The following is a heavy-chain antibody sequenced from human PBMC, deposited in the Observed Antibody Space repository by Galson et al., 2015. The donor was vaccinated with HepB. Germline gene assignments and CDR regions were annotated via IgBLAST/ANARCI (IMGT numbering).Heavy chain of an antibody. CDR3: ARGRKIRNYYDSSGYYRADY. J-gene: IGHJ4*02. CDR2: ISAYNGNT. V-gene: IGHV1-18*01. Sequence: SVKVSCKASGGTFSSYAISWVRQAPGQGLEWMGWISAYNGNTNYAQKLQGRVTMTTDTSTSTAYTELRSLRSDDTAVYYCARGRKIRNYYDSSGYYRADYWGQGTLVTVSS. D-gene: IGHD3-22*01. CDR1: GGTFSSYA.